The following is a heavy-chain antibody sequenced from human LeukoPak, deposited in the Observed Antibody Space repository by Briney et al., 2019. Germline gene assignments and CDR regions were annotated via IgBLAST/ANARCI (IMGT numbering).Heavy chain of an antibody. J-gene: IGHJ4*02. V-gene: IGHV4-59*08. CDR1: GGSISSYY. D-gene: IGHD1-14*01. CDR2: IYYSGST. Sequence: SETLSLTCTVSGGSISSYYWSWIRQPPGEGLEWIAYIYYSGSTKYNPSLKSRVTISVDTSKNQFSLNLSSVTAADTAVYYCARHLRGTPWYWGQGTLVTVSS. CDR3: ARHLRGTPWY.